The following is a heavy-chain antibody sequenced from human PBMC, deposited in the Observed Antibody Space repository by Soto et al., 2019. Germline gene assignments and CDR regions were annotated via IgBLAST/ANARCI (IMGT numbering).Heavy chain of an antibody. CDR1: GGSISSGDYF. CDR2: ISSIGST. V-gene: IGHV4-30-4*01. CDR3: ARALVIRHYYYHGMGV. J-gene: IGHJ6*02. Sequence: PSETLSLTCTVSGGSISSGDYFWSWIRQSPGKGLEWIGYISSIGSTYYNPSLKSRVSVSRDTSKNQFSLKLSSVTTTDTAVYYCARALVIRHYYYHGMGVWGQGTTVT. D-gene: IGHD3-9*01.